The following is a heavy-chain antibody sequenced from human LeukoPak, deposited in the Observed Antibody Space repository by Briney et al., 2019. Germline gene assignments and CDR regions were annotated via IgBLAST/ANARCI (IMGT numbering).Heavy chain of an antibody. CDR1: GYTFTSYG. CDR3: ARDPVYIRGSGIPVDY. CDR2: ISAYNGNT. J-gene: IGHJ4*02. V-gene: IGHV1-18*01. Sequence: ASVKVSCKASGYTFTSYGISWVRQAPGQGLEWMGWISAYNGNTNYAQKLQGRVTMTTDTSTSTAYMELRSLRSDDTAVYYCARDPVYIRGSGIPVDYWGQGTPVTVSS. D-gene: IGHD3-10*01.